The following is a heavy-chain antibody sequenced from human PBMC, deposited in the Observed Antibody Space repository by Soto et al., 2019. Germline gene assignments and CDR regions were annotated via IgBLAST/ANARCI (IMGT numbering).Heavy chain of an antibody. Sequence: PSETLSLTCTVSGGSISSYYWSWIRQPPGKGLEWIGYIYYSGSTNYNPSLKSRVTISVDTSKNQFSLKLSSVTAADTAVYYCARGRDYYDSSGYNMYFDYWGQGTLVTVSS. V-gene: IGHV4-59*01. CDR1: GGSISSYY. D-gene: IGHD3-22*01. CDR2: IYYSGST. J-gene: IGHJ4*02. CDR3: ARGRDYYDSSGYNMYFDY.